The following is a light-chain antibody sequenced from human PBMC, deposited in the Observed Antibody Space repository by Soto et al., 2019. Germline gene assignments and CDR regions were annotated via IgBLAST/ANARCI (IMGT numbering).Light chain of an antibody. CDR3: QQYDDWPIT. V-gene: IGKV3-15*01. J-gene: IGKJ5*01. Sequence: VTTQSVNALYVTPEGRATLYCGASQSVRSNLAWYQHKPGQAPRLLIYDGSTRALGIPARFSGSESGTEFTLTISSLQSEDFAVYFCQQYDDWPITFAQGTRLEIK. CDR1: QSVRSN. CDR2: DGS.